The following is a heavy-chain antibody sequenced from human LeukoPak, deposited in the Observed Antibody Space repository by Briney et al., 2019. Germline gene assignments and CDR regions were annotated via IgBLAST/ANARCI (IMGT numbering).Heavy chain of an antibody. V-gene: IGHV3-30*03. CDR2: ISYDGSNK. CDR1: GFTFSSYG. Sequence: PGRSLRLSCAASGFTFSSYGMHWVRQAPGKGLEWVAVISYDGSNKYYADSVKGRFTISRDNAKNSLYLQMNSLRAEDTAVYYCARSAAGTYYWGQGTLVTVSS. D-gene: IGHD1-1*01. CDR3: ARSAAGTYY. J-gene: IGHJ4*02.